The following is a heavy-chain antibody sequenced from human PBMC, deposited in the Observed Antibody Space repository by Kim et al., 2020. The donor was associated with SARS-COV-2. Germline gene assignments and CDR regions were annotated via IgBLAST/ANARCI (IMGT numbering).Heavy chain of an antibody. CDR1: GFTFSSYA. CDR2: ISYDGSNK. CDR3: ARALAAAKRRYFDY. V-gene: IGHV3-30-3*01. Sequence: GGSLRLSCAASGFTFSSYAMHWVRQAPGKGLEWVAVISYDGSNKYYADSVKGRFTISRDNSKNTLYLQMNSLRAEDTAVYYCARALAAAKRRYFDYWGQG. J-gene: IGHJ4*02. D-gene: IGHD6-13*01.